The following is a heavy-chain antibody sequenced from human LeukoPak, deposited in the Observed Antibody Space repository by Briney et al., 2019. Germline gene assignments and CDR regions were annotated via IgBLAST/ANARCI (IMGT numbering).Heavy chain of an antibody. CDR2: ISAYNGNT. CDR3: ARVQLRFLEWLLPHYYGMDV. Sequence: ASVKVSCKASGYTFTSYGISWVRQAPGQGLEWMGWISAYNGNTNYAQKLQGRVTMTTDTSTSTAYMELRSLRSDDTAVYYCARVQLRFLEWLLPHYYGMDVWGQGTMVTVSS. J-gene: IGHJ6*02. D-gene: IGHD3-3*01. V-gene: IGHV1-18*01. CDR1: GYTFTSYG.